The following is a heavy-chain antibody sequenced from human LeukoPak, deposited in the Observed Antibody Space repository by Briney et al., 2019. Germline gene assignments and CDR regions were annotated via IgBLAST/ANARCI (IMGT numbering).Heavy chain of an antibody. J-gene: IGHJ4*02. D-gene: IGHD4-17*01. Sequence: PGGSLRLSCAASGFTFSSYSMNWVRQAPGKGLEWVSSISSSSSYIYYADSVKGRFTISRDNAKNSLYLQMNSLRAEDTAVYYCARGDYGGNSNPFDYWGEGTLVTVSS. CDR3: ARGDYGGNSNPFDY. CDR1: GFTFSSYS. V-gene: IGHV3-21*01. CDR2: ISSSSSYI.